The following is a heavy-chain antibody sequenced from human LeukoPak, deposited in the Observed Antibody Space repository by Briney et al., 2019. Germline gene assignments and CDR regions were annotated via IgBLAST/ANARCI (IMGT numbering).Heavy chain of an antibody. V-gene: IGHV4-34*01. CDR1: GGSFSGYY. CDR3: ARDTNYHYYGMDV. Sequence: PSETLSLTCAVYGGSFSGYYWSWIRQPPGKGLEWIGEINHSGSTNYNPSLKSRVTISVDTSNDQFSLKLSSVTAADAAVYYCARDTNYHYYGMDVWGQGTTVTVSS. CDR2: INHSGST. J-gene: IGHJ6*02.